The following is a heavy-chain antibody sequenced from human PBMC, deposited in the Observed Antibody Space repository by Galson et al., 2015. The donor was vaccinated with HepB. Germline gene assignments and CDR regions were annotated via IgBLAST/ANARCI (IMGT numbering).Heavy chain of an antibody. J-gene: IGHJ4*02. V-gene: IGHV5-10-1*01. Sequence: SGAEVKKPGESLTISCKRSGYIFTTYWISWVRQMPGKGLEWMGRIDPTDSDTNYSPSFQGHVTISADKSIGTAYLQWSSLKASDSAMYYCARNLGEPTTIGEGDSWGQGTLVTVSS. CDR2: IDPTDSDT. CDR1: GYIFTTYW. D-gene: IGHD1-14*01. CDR3: ARNLGEPTTIGEGDS.